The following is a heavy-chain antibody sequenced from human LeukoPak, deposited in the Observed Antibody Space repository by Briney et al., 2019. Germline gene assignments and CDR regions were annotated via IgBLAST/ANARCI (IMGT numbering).Heavy chain of an antibody. V-gene: IGHV1-2*06. D-gene: IGHD3-10*01. Sequence: ASVTVSCTPSGYPFTGYYIHWVRQAPGQGLEWMGRLNPDSGGTNYGQKFQGRVTMTRDTSINTAYMEMSGLTSDDTAVYYCARDLRGFGDYFDYWGQGTLVAVSS. CDR2: LNPDSGGT. CDR1: GYPFTGYY. J-gene: IGHJ4*02. CDR3: ARDLRGFGDYFDY.